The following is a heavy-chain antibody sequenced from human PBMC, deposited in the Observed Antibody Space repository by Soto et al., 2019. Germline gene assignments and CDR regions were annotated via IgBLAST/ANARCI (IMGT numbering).Heavy chain of an antibody. J-gene: IGHJ3*02. CDR1: GGTFSSYA. CDR2: IIPIFGTA. Sequence: ASVKVSCKASGGTFSSYAISWVRQAPGQGLEWMGGIIPIFGTANYAQKFQGRVTITADESTSTAYMELSSLRSEDTAVYYCARPAIPLYCSSTSCFGPHAFDIWGQGTMVTVSS. D-gene: IGHD2-2*01. V-gene: IGHV1-69*13. CDR3: ARPAIPLYCSSTSCFGPHAFDI.